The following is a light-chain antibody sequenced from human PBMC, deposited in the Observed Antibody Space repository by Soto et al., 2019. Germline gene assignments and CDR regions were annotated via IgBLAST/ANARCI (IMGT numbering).Light chain of an antibody. V-gene: IGLV2-8*01. J-gene: IGLJ2*01. CDR3: RSYEGTNYDVV. Sequence: QSALTQPPSASGSPGQSVTVSCTGTSSDVGGYNSVSWYQQHPGKAPKLMIYEVTKRPSGVPDRFSGSKSGNTASLTVSGLQAEDEADYYCRSYEGTNYDVVFGGGTQLTVL. CDR2: EVT. CDR1: SSDVGGYNS.